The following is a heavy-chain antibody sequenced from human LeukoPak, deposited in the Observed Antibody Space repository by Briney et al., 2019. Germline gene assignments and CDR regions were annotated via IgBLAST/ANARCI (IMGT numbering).Heavy chain of an antibody. Sequence: PSETLSLTCAVYGGSFSGYYWNWIRQPPGKGLEWIGEINHSGGTNYNPSLKSRVTISRDTSKNQFSLKLSSVTAAGTAVYYCARDRYNWNGEDYWGPGTLVTVSS. V-gene: IGHV4-34*01. D-gene: IGHD1-20*01. CDR2: INHSGGT. CDR1: GGSFSGYY. CDR3: ARDRYNWNGEDY. J-gene: IGHJ4*02.